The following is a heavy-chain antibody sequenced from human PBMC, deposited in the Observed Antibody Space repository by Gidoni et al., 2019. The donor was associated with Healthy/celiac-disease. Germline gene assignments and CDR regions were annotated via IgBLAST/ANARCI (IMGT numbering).Heavy chain of an antibody. J-gene: IGHJ6*02. V-gene: IGHV4-59*01. Sequence: QVQLQESGPGLVKASETLSLTCTVAGGSISSYYWSWIRQPPGKGLEWIGYIYFSGSTNYNPSLQIRVTLSVDTSKTQFSLKLSSVTAADTAVYYCAGASYYYDSSGYYYYYYGMDVWGQGTTVTVSS. CDR1: GGSISSYY. CDR3: AGASYYYDSSGYYYYYYGMDV. D-gene: IGHD3-22*01. CDR2: IYFSGST.